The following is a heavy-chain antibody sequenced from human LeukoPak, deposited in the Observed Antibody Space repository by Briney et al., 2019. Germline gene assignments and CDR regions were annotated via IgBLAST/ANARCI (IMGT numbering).Heavy chain of an antibody. J-gene: IGHJ4*02. CDR3: ARRAPFGVYY. V-gene: IGHV5-51*01. CDR2: IYPGDSDT. D-gene: IGHD2-8*01. CDR1: GYSFFNHG. Sequence: GESLKISCRTSGYSFFNHGLVWVRQLPGKGLEWMGIIYPGDSDTRYSPSFQGQVTISADKSISTAYLQWSSLKASDTAMYYCARRAPFGVYYWGQGTLVTVSS.